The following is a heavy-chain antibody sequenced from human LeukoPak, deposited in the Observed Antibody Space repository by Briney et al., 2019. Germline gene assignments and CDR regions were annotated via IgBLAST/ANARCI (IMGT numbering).Heavy chain of an antibody. J-gene: IGHJ6*02. V-gene: IGHV4-39*07. D-gene: IGHD2-2*01. CDR1: GGSISSSSYY. Sequence: SETLSLTCTVSGGSISSSSYYWGWIRQPPGKGLEWIGGINHSGSTNYNPSLKSRVTISVDTSKNQFSLKLSSVTAADTAVYYCARGWARDIVVVPAAVSYGMDVWGQGTTVTVSS. CDR2: INHSGST. CDR3: ARGWARDIVVVPAAVSYGMDV.